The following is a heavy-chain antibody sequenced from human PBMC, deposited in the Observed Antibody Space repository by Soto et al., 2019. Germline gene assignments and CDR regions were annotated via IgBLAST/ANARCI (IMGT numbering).Heavy chain of an antibody. CDR3: TTLGHYYDSSPLDV. CDR2: IKSKTDGGTT. Sequence: PGGSLRLSCAASGFTFSNVWMNWVRQAPGKGLEWVGRIKSKTDGGTTDYDAPVKGRFTISRDDSKSTLYLQMNSLKTEETAVYYCTTLGHYYDSSPLDVWGQGTTVTVSS. CDR1: GFTFSNVW. J-gene: IGHJ6*02. D-gene: IGHD3-22*01. V-gene: IGHV3-15*07.